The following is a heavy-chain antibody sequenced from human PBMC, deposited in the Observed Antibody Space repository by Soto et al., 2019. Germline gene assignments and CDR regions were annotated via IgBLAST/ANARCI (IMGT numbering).Heavy chain of an antibody. J-gene: IGHJ3*02. D-gene: IGHD2-2*01. CDR2: IYYSGST. Sequence: QVQLQESGPGLVKPSQTLSLTCTVSGGSISSGGYYWSWIRQHPGKGLEWIGYIYYSGSTYYNPSLKSRVTISVDTSKNQVSLKLSSVTAADTAVYYCARGGIVVVPAARDAFDIWGQGTMVTVSS. CDR3: ARGGIVVVPAARDAFDI. V-gene: IGHV4-31*03. CDR1: GGSISSGGYY.